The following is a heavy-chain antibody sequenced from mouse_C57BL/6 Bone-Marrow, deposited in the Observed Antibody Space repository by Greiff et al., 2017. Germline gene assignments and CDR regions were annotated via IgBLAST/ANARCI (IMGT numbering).Heavy chain of an antibody. CDR3: EEVTTDY. J-gene: IGHJ2*01. CDR2: IYPRSGNT. CDR1: GYTFTSYG. D-gene: IGHD2-2*01. V-gene: IGHV1-81*01. Sequence: VQLQQSGAELARPGASVKLSCKASGYTFTSYGISWVKQRTGQGLEWIGEIYPRSGNTYYNEKFKGKATLTADKSSSTAYMELRSLTSEDSAVYFSEEVTTDYWGQGTTPTVSS.